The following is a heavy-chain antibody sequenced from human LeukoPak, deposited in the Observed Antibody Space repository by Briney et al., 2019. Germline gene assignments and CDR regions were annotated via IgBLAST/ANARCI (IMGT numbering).Heavy chain of an antibody. CDR1: GGSISSYY. D-gene: IGHD4-17*01. Sequence: SETLSLTCTVSGGSISSYYWGWIRQPPGKGLEWIGSIYYSGSTYYNPSLKSRVTISVDTSKNQFSLKLSSVTAADTTVYYCARSTVPRPYFDYWGQGTLVTVSS. V-gene: IGHV4-39*07. J-gene: IGHJ4*02. CDR2: IYYSGST. CDR3: ARSTVPRPYFDY.